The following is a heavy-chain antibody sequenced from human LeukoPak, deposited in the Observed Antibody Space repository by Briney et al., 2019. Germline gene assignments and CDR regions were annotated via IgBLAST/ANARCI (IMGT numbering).Heavy chain of an antibody. Sequence: ASVKVSCKASGYTFTTYDINWVRQATGQGLEWMGWMNPKSGNTGYAQRFQGRVTMTRDTSIRTAYIELSSLISDDTAMYYCARTAGDFDYWGQGTLVTVSS. J-gene: IGHJ4*02. CDR1: GYTFTTYD. D-gene: IGHD3-16*01. CDR2: MNPKSGNT. CDR3: ARTAGDFDY. V-gene: IGHV1-8*01.